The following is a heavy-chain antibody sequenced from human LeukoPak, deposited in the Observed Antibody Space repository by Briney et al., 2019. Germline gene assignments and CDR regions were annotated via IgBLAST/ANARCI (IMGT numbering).Heavy chain of an antibody. CDR3: ARQSCGGDCYGAFDI. V-gene: IGHV4-59*08. CDR2: IYYSGST. D-gene: IGHD2-21*02. J-gene: IGHJ3*02. CDR1: GGSISSYY. Sequence: PSETLSLTCTVSGGSISSYYWSWIRQPPGKGLEWIGYIYYSGSTNYNPSLKSRVTISVDTSKNQFSLKLSSVTAADTAVYYCARQSCGGDCYGAFDIWGQGTMVTVSS.